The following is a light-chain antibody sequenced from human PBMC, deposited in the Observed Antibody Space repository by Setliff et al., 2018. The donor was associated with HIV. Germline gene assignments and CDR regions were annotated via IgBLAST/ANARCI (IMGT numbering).Light chain of an antibody. CDR2: EVT. CDR1: SSDVGAYNL. Sequence: QSVLTQPASVSGSPGQSITISCTGTSSDVGAYNLVSWYQQRPGKGPKLLISEVTQRPSGVSNRFSASKSGNTASLTISGLQAEDEADYYCCSYAGRSSSFYVFGTGTRSPS. CDR3: CSYAGRSSSFYV. J-gene: IGLJ1*01. V-gene: IGLV2-23*02.